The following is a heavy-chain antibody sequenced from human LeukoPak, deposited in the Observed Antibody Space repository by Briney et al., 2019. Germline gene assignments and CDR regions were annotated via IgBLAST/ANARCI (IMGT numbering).Heavy chain of an antibody. Sequence: PGGSLRLSCAASGFTFSDYSMNWVRQAPGKGLEWVANIKQDGSEKYYVDSVKGRFTISRDNAKNSLYLQMNSLRAEDTAVYYCARPYYGSGSPTNSPFDYWGQGTLVTVSS. CDR1: GFTFSDYS. J-gene: IGHJ4*02. V-gene: IGHV3-7*01. D-gene: IGHD3-10*01. CDR2: IKQDGSEK. CDR3: ARPYYGSGSPTNSPFDY.